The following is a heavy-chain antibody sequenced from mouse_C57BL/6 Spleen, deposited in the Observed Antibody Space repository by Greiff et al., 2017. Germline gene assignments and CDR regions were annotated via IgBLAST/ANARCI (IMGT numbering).Heavy chain of an antibody. D-gene: IGHD3-2*02. J-gene: IGHJ3*01. V-gene: IGHV1-81*01. Sequence: QVQLQQSGAELARPGASVKLSCKASGYTFTSYGISWVKQRTGQGLEWIGEIYPRSGNTSYNEKFKGKATLTADKSSSTAYMELRSLTSEDSAVYFCARGGAQATGFAYWGQGTLVTVSA. CDR2: IYPRSGNT. CDR1: GYTFTSYG. CDR3: ARGGAQATGFAY.